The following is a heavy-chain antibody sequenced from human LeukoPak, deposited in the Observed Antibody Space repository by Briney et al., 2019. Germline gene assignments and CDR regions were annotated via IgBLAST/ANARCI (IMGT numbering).Heavy chain of an antibody. CDR3: ARDGYGSGSYRSAYFDY. CDR2: FSDSGST. D-gene: IGHD3-10*01. V-gene: IGHV3-23*01. Sequence: GFLRPSLAGPGFHFWHFAISWVRPASGKGLEWVSSFSDSGSTYYTDSVKGRFTLSRDNSKNTLNLQMNSLRAEDTAVYYCARDGYGSGSYRSAYFDYWGQGSLVTVSS. CDR1: GFHFWHFA. J-gene: IGHJ4*02.